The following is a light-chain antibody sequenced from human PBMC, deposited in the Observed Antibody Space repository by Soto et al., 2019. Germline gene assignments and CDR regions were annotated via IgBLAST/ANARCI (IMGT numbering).Light chain of an antibody. CDR2: DAS. CDR3: QQYDNLPLPIVAET. CDR1: QDISNY. Sequence: DIQMTQSPSSLSASVGDRVTITCQASQDISNYLNWYQQKPGKAPKLLIYDASNLETGVPSRFSGSGSGTDFTFTISSLQPEDIATYYCQQYDNLPLPIVAETFGPGTKVDIK. V-gene: IGKV1-33*01. J-gene: IGKJ3*01.